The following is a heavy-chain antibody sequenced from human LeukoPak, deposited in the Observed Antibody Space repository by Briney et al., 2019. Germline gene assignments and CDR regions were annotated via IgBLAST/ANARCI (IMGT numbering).Heavy chain of an antibody. J-gene: IGHJ4*02. CDR1: GFTFSSYA. CDR3: ARDGLRYCSGGSCYQDY. V-gene: IGHV3-30-3*01. CDR2: ISYDGSNK. Sequence: GRSLRLSCAASGFTFSSYATHWVRQAPGKGLEWAAVISYDGSNKYYADSVKGRFTISRDNSKNTLYLQMNSLRAEDTAVYYCARDGLRYCSGGSCYQDYWGQGTLVTVSS. D-gene: IGHD2-15*01.